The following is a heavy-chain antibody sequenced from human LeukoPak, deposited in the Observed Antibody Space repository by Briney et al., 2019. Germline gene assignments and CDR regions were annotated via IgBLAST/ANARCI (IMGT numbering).Heavy chain of an antibody. J-gene: IGHJ4*02. Sequence: ASVKVSCKVSGYTLTELSMHWVRQAPGKGLEWMGGFDPEDGETIYAQKFQGRVTMTEDTSTDTAYMELSSLRSEDTAVYYCKGGFGDGYNYWSDYWGQGTLVTVSS. V-gene: IGHV1-24*01. D-gene: IGHD5-24*01. CDR2: FDPEDGET. CDR1: GYTLTELS. CDR3: KGGFGDGYNYWSDY.